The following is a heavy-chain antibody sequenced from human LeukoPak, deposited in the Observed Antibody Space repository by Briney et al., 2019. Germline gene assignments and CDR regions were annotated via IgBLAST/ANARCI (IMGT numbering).Heavy chain of an antibody. V-gene: IGHV1-8*01. CDR1: GYTFTSYD. CDR3: ARGPRVGATLFDY. D-gene: IGHD1-26*01. Sequence: ASVKVSCKASGYTFTSYDINWVRQATGQGLEWMGWMNPNSGNTGYAQKFQGRVTMTRDTSIRTAYMELSSLRSEDTSVYYCARGPRVGATLFDYWGQGTLVTVSS. J-gene: IGHJ4*02. CDR2: MNPNSGNT.